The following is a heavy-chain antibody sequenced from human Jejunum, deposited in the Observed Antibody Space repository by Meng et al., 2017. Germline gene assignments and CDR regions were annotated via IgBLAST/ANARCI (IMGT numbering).Heavy chain of an antibody. D-gene: IGHD6-25*01. CDR1: GASISSRSYY. V-gene: IGHV4-39*01. J-gene: IGHJ4*02. Sequence: QLQLQESGPGLVKPSETLSPTCTVSGASISSRSYYWGWIRRPPGTGLEWIGSIYYSGSRYYNPSLKSRATISVDTSRNQFSLELSSVTASDTGVYYCARSPAWSSGRYFDYWGQGALVTVSS. CDR3: ARSPAWSSGRYFDY. CDR2: IYYSGSR.